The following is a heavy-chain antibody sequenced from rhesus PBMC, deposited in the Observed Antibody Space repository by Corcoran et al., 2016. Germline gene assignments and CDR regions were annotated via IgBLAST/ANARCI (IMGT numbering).Heavy chain of an antibody. Sequence: QVQLQESGPGLVKPSETLSLTCAVSGGSISSNYWSWIRQHPGKGLEWIGDIYGSSGSTYYNPSLKSRGTSSTDTSKNQFSLKLSSVTAADTAVYYCARDEVTIFGLGRNYFDYWGQGVLVTGSS. V-gene: IGHV4-160*01. D-gene: IGHD3-3*01. CDR2: IYGSSGST. CDR1: GGSISSNY. J-gene: IGHJ4*01. CDR3: ARDEVTIFGLGRNYFDY.